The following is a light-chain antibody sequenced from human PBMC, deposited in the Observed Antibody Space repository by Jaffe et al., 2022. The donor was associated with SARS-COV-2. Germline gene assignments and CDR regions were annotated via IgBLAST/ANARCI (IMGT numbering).Light chain of an antibody. J-gene: IGLJ2*01. CDR3: SSYRGSNSVV. Sequence: QPALTQPPSASGSPGQSVTISCTGTNSDVGGSKYVSWYQQHPGKVPKLIIYEVSNRPSGVPDRFSGSKSANTASLTVSGLQAEDEADYYCSSYRGSNSVVFGGGTKLTVL. CDR1: NSDVGGSKY. CDR2: EVS. V-gene: IGLV2-8*01.